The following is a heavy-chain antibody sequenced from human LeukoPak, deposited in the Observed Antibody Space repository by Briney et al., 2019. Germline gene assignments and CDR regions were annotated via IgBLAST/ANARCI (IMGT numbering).Heavy chain of an antibody. CDR1: GYIFTTYG. J-gene: IGHJ3*02. D-gene: IGHD1-26*01. Sequence: ASVKVSCKASGYIFTTYGISWVRQAPGQGLEWMGWISGYNDDTNYAQELQGRVTMTTDTSTSTAYMELRSLTSDDTAVYYCARDRGFSGGSYFDTFDIWGRGTMVTVSS. V-gene: IGHV1-18*01. CDR3: ARDRGFSGGSYFDTFDI. CDR2: ISGYNDDT.